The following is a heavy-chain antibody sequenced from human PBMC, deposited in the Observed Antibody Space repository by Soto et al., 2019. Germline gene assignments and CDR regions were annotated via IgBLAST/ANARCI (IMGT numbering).Heavy chain of an antibody. CDR3: ARNRGWDTLDY. J-gene: IGHJ4*02. D-gene: IGHD6-19*01. V-gene: IGHV3-7*01. CDR2: IKGDGSEK. CDR1: GFSFSSYW. Sequence: EVQLVESGGGLVQPGGSLRLSCVASGFSFSSYWMKWVRQAPGKGLETVANIKGDGSEKTYVDSVKGRFTISRDNAKNSLYLEMGSLRAEDMAVYYCARNRGWDTLDYWGQGTLVTVSS.